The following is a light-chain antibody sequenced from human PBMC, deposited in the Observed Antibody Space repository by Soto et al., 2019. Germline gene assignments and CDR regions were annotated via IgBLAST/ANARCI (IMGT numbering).Light chain of an antibody. V-gene: IGLV2-14*02. CDR2: EGH. CDR1: SGFVGSFSL. CDR3: SSYTTSGTYV. Sequence: QSVLAQPASVSGSPGQSITISCTGTSGFVGSFSLVSWYQQHPGKAPKVMISEGHRRPSGVSTRFSGSKSGNTASLTISGLQAEDEADYYCSSYTTSGTYVFGGGTKVTVL. J-gene: IGLJ1*01.